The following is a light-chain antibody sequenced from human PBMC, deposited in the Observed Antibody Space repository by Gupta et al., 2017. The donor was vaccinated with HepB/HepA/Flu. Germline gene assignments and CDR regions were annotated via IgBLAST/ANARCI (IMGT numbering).Light chain of an antibody. V-gene: IGKV3-15*01. CDR3: QQYNNWPPA. Sequence: EIVMTQSPATLSVSPGERATLSCRASQSVSSNLAWYQQKPGQAPRLLIYGASTRATGIPARFSGSGSATEFTLTISSRQSEDFAVYYCQQYNNWPPAFGKGTKVDIK. CDR2: GAS. CDR1: QSVSSN. J-gene: IGKJ1*01.